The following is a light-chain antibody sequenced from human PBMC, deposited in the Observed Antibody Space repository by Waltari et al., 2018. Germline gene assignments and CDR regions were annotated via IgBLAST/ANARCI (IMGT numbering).Light chain of an antibody. Sequence: QSVLTQPPSASGTPGQMVTIPCSGSSSNIGSQTVNWYQQLPGTAPKLHIYSNNQRPSGVPDRFSGSKSGTSASLAISGLQSEDEADYYCAAWDDSLNGVVFGGGTKLTVL. CDR2: SNN. J-gene: IGLJ2*01. V-gene: IGLV1-44*01. CDR1: SSNIGSQT. CDR3: AAWDDSLNGVV.